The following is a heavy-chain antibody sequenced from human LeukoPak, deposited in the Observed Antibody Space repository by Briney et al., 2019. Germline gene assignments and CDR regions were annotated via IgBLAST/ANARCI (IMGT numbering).Heavy chain of an antibody. Sequence: SETLSLTCAVYGGSLSGYYWSWIRQPPGKGLEWIAYIYYSGSTNYNPSLKSRVTISVDTSKNQFSLKLSSVTAADTAVYYCARRLVKYCSGGSCYVHRYFDYWGQGTLVTVSS. CDR1: GGSLSGYY. V-gene: IGHV4-59*12. J-gene: IGHJ4*02. CDR3: ARRLVKYCSGGSCYVHRYFDY. CDR2: IYYSGST. D-gene: IGHD2-15*01.